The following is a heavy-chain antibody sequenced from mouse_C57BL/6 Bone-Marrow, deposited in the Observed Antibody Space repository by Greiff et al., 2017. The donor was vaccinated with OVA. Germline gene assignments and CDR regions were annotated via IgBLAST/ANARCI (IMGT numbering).Heavy chain of an antibody. Sequence: DVMLVESEGGLVQPGSSMKLSCTASGFTFSDYYMAWVRQVPEKGLEWVANINYDGSSTYYLDSLKSRFIISRDNAKNILYLQMSSLKSEDTATDYCARGSLTAQEFAYWGQGTLVTVSA. CDR3: ARGSLTAQEFAY. CDR2: INYDGSST. V-gene: IGHV5-16*01. D-gene: IGHD3-2*02. CDR1: GFTFSDYY. J-gene: IGHJ3*01.